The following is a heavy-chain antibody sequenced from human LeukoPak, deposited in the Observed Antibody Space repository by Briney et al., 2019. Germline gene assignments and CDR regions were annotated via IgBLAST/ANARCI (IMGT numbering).Heavy chain of an antibody. V-gene: IGHV4-4*09. CDR3: ARHSSLRGHYDY. Sequence: SETLSLTCTVSGGSITNYCWSWIRQPPGKGLEWIGYIYSSGGTNYNPSLKSRLTISVDTSKNQFSLRLSSVTAADTALYYCARHSSLRGHYDYWGQGTLVTVSS. J-gene: IGHJ4*02. CDR2: IYSSGGT. CDR1: GGSITNYC. D-gene: IGHD3-22*01.